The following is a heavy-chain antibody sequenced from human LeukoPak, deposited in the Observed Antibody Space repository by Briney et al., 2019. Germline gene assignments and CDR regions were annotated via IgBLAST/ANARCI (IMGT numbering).Heavy chain of an antibody. CDR2: INQDGSTK. D-gene: IGHD5-12*01. CDR1: GFTFNRYW. V-gene: IGHV3-7*03. CDR3: ARNIGYEALDM. Sequence: PGGSLRLSCAASGFTFNRYWINWVRQAPGKGLEWVAEINQDGSTKNYVESVKGRFTIPRDSAKKSLHLQMNSLRADDTAVYYCARNIGYEALDMWGQGTMVTV. J-gene: IGHJ3*02.